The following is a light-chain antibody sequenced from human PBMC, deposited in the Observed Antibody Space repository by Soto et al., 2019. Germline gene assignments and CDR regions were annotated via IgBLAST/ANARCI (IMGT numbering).Light chain of an antibody. Sequence: EIVMTQSPAALSVSLGERVSLTCRASQAVSSYLAWYQQKPGQAPRLRRSDASTRDTDIPDRFSGRGSGKDFNLNISSLQSSDLAVYYCIQYSTWPPLYPFGQGTQLEIK. V-gene: IGKV3-15*01. J-gene: IGKJ2*01. CDR2: DAS. CDR3: IQYSTWPPLYP. CDR1: QAVSSY.